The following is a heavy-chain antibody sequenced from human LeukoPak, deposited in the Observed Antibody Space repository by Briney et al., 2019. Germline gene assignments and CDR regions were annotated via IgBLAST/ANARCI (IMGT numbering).Heavy chain of an antibody. CDR1: GFTFSSYS. CDR3: ARDSSGMDV. J-gene: IGHJ6*02. V-gene: IGHV3-48*02. CDR2: ISGDSSII. Sequence: PGGSLRLSCAASGFTFSSYSMNWVRQAPGKGLEWIAYISGDSSIIHYTDSVKGRFTTSRDNAKNSLYLQMNSLRDEDTAVYYCARDSSGMDVWGQGTTVTVSS.